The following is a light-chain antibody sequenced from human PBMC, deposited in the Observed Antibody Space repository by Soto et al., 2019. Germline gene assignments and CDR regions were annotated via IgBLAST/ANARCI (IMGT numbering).Light chain of an antibody. Sequence: EIVLTQSPGTLSLSPGERATLSCRASQSVTNSYLAWYKQKPGQAPRLLIYDASNRATGIPSRFSGSGSGTDFTLTISSLEPEDFAVYYCQQRGNWPPWTFGQGTKVDIK. J-gene: IGKJ1*01. CDR2: DAS. CDR1: QSVTNSY. V-gene: IGKV3-11*01. CDR3: QQRGNWPPWT.